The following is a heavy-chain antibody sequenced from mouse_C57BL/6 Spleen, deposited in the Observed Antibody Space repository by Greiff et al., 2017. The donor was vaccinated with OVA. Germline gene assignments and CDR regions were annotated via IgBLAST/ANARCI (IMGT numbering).Heavy chain of an antibody. V-gene: IGHV3-6*01. Sequence: DVKLVESGPGLVKPSQSLSLTCSVTGYSITSGYYWNWIRQFPGNKLEWMGYISYDGSNNYNPSLKNRISITRDTSKNQFFLKLNSVTTEDTATYYCARDGAMDYWGQGTSVTVSS. CDR3: ARDGAMDY. CDR2: ISYDGSN. CDR1: GYSITSGYY. J-gene: IGHJ4*01.